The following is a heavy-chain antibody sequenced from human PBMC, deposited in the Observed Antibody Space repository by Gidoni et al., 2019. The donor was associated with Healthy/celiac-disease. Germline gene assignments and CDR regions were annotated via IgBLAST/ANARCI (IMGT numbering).Heavy chain of an antibody. CDR2: IIPIFGTA. D-gene: IGHD3-10*01. CDR3: ARLQMGVTMVRGGANAFDI. J-gene: IGHJ3*02. Sequence: QVQLVKSGAAVKKPWSSVKVSCKASGGTFSSYAISCGRQAPGQGLERMGGIIPIFGTANYAQKFQGRVTITADESTSTAYMELSSLRSEDTAVYYCARLQMGVTMVRGGANAFDIWGQGTMVTVSS. V-gene: IGHV1-69*01. CDR1: GGTFSSYA.